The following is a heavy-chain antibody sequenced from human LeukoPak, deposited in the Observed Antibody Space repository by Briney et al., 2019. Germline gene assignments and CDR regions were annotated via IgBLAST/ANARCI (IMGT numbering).Heavy chain of an antibody. CDR2: INHSGST. Sequence: SETLSLTCAVYGGPFSGYYWSWIRQPPGKGPEWIGEINHSGSTNYNPSLKSRVTISVDKSKNQFSLKLSSVTAADTAVHYCARGREYYGSGRFYYYGMDVWGQGTTVTVSS. D-gene: IGHD3-10*01. V-gene: IGHV4-34*01. CDR1: GGPFSGYY. J-gene: IGHJ6*02. CDR3: ARGREYYGSGRFYYYGMDV.